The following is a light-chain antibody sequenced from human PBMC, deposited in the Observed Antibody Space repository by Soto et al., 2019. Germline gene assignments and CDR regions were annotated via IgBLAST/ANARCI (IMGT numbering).Light chain of an antibody. J-gene: IGKJ2*01. V-gene: IGKV3-20*01. CDR1: QSVSSSY. CDR3: QQYGSSPVT. CDR2: GAS. Sequence: EIVLTQSPGTLSLSPGERATLSCRASQSVSSSYLAWYQQKPGQAPRLLIYGASSRATGISDRFSGSGSGTDFTLTISRLEPEDLAVYYCQQYGSSPVTLGQGTKLEIK.